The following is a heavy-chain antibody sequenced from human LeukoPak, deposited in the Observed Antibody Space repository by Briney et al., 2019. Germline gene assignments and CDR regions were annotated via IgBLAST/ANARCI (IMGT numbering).Heavy chain of an antibody. J-gene: IGHJ5*02. CDR1: GYTFTGYY. Sequence: ASVKVSCKASGYTFTGYYMHWVRQAPGQGLEWMGWINPNSGGTNYAQKFQGRVTMTRDTSISTAYMELSRLRSDGTAVYYCARVLRRTGGLDPWGQGTLVTVSS. CDR3: ARVLRRTGGLDP. V-gene: IGHV1-2*02. CDR2: INPNSGGT. D-gene: IGHD3/OR15-3a*01.